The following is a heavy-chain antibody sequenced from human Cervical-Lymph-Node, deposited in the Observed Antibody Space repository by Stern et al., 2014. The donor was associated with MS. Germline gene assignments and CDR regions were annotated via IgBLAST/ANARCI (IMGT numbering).Heavy chain of an antibody. V-gene: IGHV4-4*08. CDR3: ARGYTTSSGRPDY. J-gene: IGHJ4*02. Sequence: MQLVESGPGLVKPSETLSLTCTVSGGSTSSYYWSWIRQPPGKGLEWIGYISSSGGTKYNPSLKSRVTISVDTSTNQFALNLSSVTAADAAVYYCARGYTTSSGRPDYWGQGTLVTVST. CDR2: ISSSGGT. D-gene: IGHD6-6*01. CDR1: GGSTSSYY.